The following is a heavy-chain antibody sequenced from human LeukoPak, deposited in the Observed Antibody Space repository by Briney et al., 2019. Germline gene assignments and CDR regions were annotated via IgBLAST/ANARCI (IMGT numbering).Heavy chain of an antibody. Sequence: SQTLSLTCTVSGGSISSGDYYWSWIRQPPGKGLEWIGYIYYSGSTYYNPSLKSRVTISVDTSKNQFSLKLSSVTAADTAVYYCARVKATIPDYYGVDVWGQGTTVTVSS. CDR2: IYYSGST. CDR3: ARVKATIPDYYGVDV. J-gene: IGHJ6*02. D-gene: IGHD5-12*01. CDR1: GGSISSGDYY. V-gene: IGHV4-30-4*01.